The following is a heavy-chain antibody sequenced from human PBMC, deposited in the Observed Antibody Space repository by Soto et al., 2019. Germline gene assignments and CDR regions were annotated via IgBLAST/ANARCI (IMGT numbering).Heavy chain of an antibody. CDR3: ARGLMLWYGELSRRGDHYSDMDV. D-gene: IGHD3-10*01. V-gene: IGHV4-34*01. Sequence: QVQLQQWGAGPLKPSETLSLTCAVYGGSISGYYWSWIRQTPGKGLEWIGEITDRGSPKYNPALNNRGTISVDTARKQLLIKLSSVPAADTAVYYCARGLMLWYGELSRRGDHYSDMDVWGKGTTVTVSS. CDR1: GGSISGYY. J-gene: IGHJ6*03. CDR2: ITDRGSP.